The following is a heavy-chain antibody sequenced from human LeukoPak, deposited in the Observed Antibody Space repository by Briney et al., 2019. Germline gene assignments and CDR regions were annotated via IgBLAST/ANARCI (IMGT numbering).Heavy chain of an antibody. CDR3: ARRSRVGTRNWFDP. D-gene: IGHD2-15*01. Sequence: SETLSLTCAVSGGSISSSNWWSWVRQPPGKGLEWIGEIYHSGSTNYNPSLKSRVTISVDKSKNQFSLKLSSVTAADTAVYYCARRSRVGTRNWFDPWGQGTLVTVSS. J-gene: IGHJ5*02. CDR2: IYHSGST. V-gene: IGHV4-4*02. CDR1: GGSISSSNW.